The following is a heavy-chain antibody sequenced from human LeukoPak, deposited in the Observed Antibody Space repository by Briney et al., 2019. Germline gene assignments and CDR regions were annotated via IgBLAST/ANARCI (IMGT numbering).Heavy chain of an antibody. CDR3: ARGPRVVLRYFDRFQGGNWFDP. CDR2: ISSSSSYI. D-gene: IGHD3-9*01. J-gene: IGHJ5*02. CDR1: GFTFSSYS. V-gene: IGHV3-21*01. Sequence: GGSLRLSCAASGFTFSSYSMNWVRQAPGKGLEWVSSISSSSSYIYYADSVKGRFTISRDNAKNSLYLQMNSLRAEDTAVYYCARGPRVVLRYFDRFQGGNWFDPWGQGTLVTVSS.